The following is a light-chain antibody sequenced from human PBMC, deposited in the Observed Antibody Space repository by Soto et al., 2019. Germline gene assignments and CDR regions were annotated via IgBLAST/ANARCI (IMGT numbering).Light chain of an antibody. Sequence: SYELPQPPSVSVAPGQTARITCGGSNIGRKSVNWYQQKPGQAPVVVVYDDRDRPSGIPERFSGSNSGNTATLTISRVEAGDEADYYCQLWDSNSDHVVFGGGTKVTVL. CDR1: NIGRKS. CDR2: DDR. V-gene: IGLV3-21*02. CDR3: QLWDSNSDHVV. J-gene: IGLJ2*01.